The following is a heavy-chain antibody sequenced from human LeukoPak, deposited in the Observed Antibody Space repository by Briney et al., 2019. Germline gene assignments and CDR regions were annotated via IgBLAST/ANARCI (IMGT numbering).Heavy chain of an antibody. CDR2: IYPGDSDT. D-gene: IGHD6-19*01. CDR1: GYTFTNYW. J-gene: IGHJ4*02. V-gene: IGHV5-51*01. Sequence: GESLKISCKGSGYTFTNYWIGWVRQMPGKGLEWMGIIYPGDSDTRYSPSFQGQVTISADKSISTAYLQWSSLKASDTAMYYCARRDSIAVLYYFDYWGQGTLVTVSS. CDR3: ARRDSIAVLYYFDY.